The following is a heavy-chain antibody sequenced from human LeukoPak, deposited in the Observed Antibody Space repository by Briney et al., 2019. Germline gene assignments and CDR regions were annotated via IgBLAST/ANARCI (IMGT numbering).Heavy chain of an antibody. J-gene: IGHJ4*02. V-gene: IGHV3-48*04. CDR3: VRDGGDFYGSGSYLAY. CDR1: GFTFSSYS. CDR2: ISSSGSTT. D-gene: IGHD3-10*01. Sequence: PGGSLRLSCAASGFTFSSYSMNWVRQAPGKGLEWVSYISSSGSTTYYADSVKGRFTISRDNAKNSLYLQMNSLRAEDTAAYYCVRDGGDFYGSGSYLAYWGQGTLVTVSS.